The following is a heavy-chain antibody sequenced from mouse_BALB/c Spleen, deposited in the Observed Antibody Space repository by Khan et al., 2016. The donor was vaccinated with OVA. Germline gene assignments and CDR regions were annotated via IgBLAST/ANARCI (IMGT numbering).Heavy chain of an antibody. CDR1: GFTFSIYA. CDR3: ARGYGNFVNPHYAMDY. D-gene: IGHD2-1*01. J-gene: IGHJ4*01. Sequence: EVMLVESGGGLVKPGGSLKLSCAASGFTFSIYAMSWVRQTPEQRLEWVASISSGGSTYYPDSVKGRFTISRDNARNILYLQMSSLRSEDTAMDYCARGYGNFVNPHYAMDYWGQGTSVTVSS. V-gene: IGHV5-6-5*01. CDR2: ISSGGST.